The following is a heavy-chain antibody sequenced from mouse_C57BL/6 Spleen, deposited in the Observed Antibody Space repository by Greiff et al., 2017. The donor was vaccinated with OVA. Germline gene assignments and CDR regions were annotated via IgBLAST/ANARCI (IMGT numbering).Heavy chain of an antibody. V-gene: IGHV5-6*01. CDR2: ISSGGSYT. CDR1: GFTFSSYD. Sequence: EVMLVESGGDLVKPGGSLTLSCAASGFTFSSYDMSWVRQTPDKRLEWVATISSGGSYTYYPDSVKGRFTISRENAKNTLYMQMSSLKSEDTARYYGARVYDGSSYFYVDVWGTGTTVTVSS. CDR3: ARVYDGSSYFYVDV. D-gene: IGHD1-1*01. J-gene: IGHJ1*03.